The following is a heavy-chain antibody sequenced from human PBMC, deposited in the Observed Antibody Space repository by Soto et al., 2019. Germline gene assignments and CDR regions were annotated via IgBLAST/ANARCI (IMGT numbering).Heavy chain of an antibody. CDR3: ARGSTDAYPGSRIFDF. CDR2: ITDTGGDT. CDR1: GFTFGSRA. J-gene: IGHJ4*02. V-gene: IGHV3-23*01. D-gene: IGHD3-10*01. Sequence: GGSLRLSCAASGFTFGSRAMSWVRQAPGEGLEWVSIITDTGGDTKYADSVRGRFTISRDNSKNTLYLQMSSLRVEDSAVYYCARGSTDAYPGSRIFDFWGRGTLVTV.